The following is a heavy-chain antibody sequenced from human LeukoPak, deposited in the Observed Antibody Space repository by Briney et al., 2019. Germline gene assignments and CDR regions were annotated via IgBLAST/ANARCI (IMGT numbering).Heavy chain of an antibody. CDR2: ISSSSSTI. V-gene: IGHV3-48*01. D-gene: IGHD4-17*01. CDR1: GFTFSIYE. Sequence: GGSLRLSCAAFGFTFSIYEMNWVRQAPGKGLEWVSYISSSSSTIYYADSVKGRFTISRDNAKNSLYLQMNSLRAEDTAVYYCAIQDYGDYFDYWGQGTLVTVSS. CDR3: AIQDYGDYFDY. J-gene: IGHJ4*02.